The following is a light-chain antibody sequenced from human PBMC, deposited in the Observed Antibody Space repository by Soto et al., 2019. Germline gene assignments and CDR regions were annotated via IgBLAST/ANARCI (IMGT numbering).Light chain of an antibody. V-gene: IGKV3-11*01. CDR3: QQRSNSPGK. Sequence: EIVLTQSPATLSLSPGERATLSCRASQSVRTSLAWYQQQPGQAPRLLIYDASNKATGIPARFSGSGSGTDFALTISSLGPKDFLFYYCQQRSNSPGKVGQGTKVAIK. J-gene: IGKJ1*01. CDR1: QSVRTS. CDR2: DAS.